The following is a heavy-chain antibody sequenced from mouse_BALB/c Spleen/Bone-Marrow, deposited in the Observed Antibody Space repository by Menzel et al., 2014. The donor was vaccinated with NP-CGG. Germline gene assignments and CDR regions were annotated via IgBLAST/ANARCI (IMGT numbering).Heavy chain of an antibody. CDR1: GFTFTDYY. V-gene: IGHV7-3*02. Sequence: DVQLEESGGGLVQPGGSLRLSCAPSGFTFTDYYMSWVRQPPGKALEWLGFISNTTKGYTSEYSASVQGRFTISRDNSQSILYHQVHALRAEDVARDYCAGDINYDIDGYFDDWGAGTTLTVSS. J-gene: IGHJ1*01. CDR2: ISNTTKGYTS. CDR3: AGDINYDIDGYFDD. D-gene: IGHD2-4*01.